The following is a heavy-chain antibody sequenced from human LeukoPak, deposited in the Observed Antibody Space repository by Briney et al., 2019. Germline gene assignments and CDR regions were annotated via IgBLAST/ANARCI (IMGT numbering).Heavy chain of an antibody. CDR3: ASPPLRGYSGYEDY. Sequence: GGSLRLSCAASGFTFSSYSMNWVRQAPGKGLEWVSSISSSSSYIYYADSVKGRFTISRDNAKNSLYLQMNSLRAEDTAVYYCASPPLRGYSGYEDYWGQGTLVTVSS. J-gene: IGHJ4*02. CDR2: ISSSSSYI. D-gene: IGHD5-12*01. CDR1: GFTFSSYS. V-gene: IGHV3-21*01.